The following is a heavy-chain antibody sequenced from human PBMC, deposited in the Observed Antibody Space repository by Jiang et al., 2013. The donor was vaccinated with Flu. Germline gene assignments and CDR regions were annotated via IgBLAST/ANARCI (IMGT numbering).Heavy chain of an antibody. J-gene: IGHJ4*01. D-gene: IGHD3-22*01. V-gene: IGHV3-30-3*01. Sequence: VQLVESGGGVVQPGRSLRLSCAASGFTFSSYAMHWVRQAPGKGLEWVAVISYDGSNKYYADSVKGRFTISRDNSKNTLYLQMNSLRAEDTAVYYCARDQNYYDSSGYLSYYFDYWG. CDR2: ISYDGSNK. CDR1: GFTFSSYA. CDR3: ARDQNYYDSSGYLSYYFDY.